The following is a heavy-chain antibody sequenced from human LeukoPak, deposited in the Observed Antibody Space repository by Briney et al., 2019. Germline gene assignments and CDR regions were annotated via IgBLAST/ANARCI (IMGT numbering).Heavy chain of an antibody. V-gene: IGHV4-39*01. Sequence: SETLSLTCTVSGGSISSSSYYWGWIRQPPGKGLEWIGSIYYSGSTYYNPSLKSRVTISVDTSKNQFSLKLSSVTAADTAVYYCARAPTPNYYDSSGYYSFDYWGQGTLVTVSS. CDR2: IYYSGST. J-gene: IGHJ4*02. D-gene: IGHD3-22*01. CDR1: GGSISSSSYY. CDR3: ARAPTPNYYDSSGYYSFDY.